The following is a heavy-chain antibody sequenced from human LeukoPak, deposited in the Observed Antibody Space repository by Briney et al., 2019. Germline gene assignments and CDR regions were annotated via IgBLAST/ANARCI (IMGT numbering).Heavy chain of an antibody. CDR3: ARDETVTTLVSYHYYGMDV. CDR2: IKQDGGEK. J-gene: IGHJ6*02. CDR1: GFTFSTYW. V-gene: IGHV3-7*01. D-gene: IGHD4-23*01. Sequence: GGSLRLSCVGYGFTFSTYWMSWVRQAPGKGLEWVANIKQDGGEKYYVDSVKGRFTISRDNAKNSLYLQMNSLRAEDTAVYYCARDETVTTLVSYHYYGMDVWGQGTTVTVSS.